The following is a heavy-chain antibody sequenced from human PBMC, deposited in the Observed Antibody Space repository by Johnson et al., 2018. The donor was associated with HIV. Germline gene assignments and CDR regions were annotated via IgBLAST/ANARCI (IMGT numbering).Heavy chain of an antibody. Sequence: VQLVESGGGLVQPGGSLRLSCAASGFTFSSYAMSWVRQAPGKGLEWVSAISGSGGSTYYADSVKGRFTISRDNSKTTLYLQMNSLRAEDTAVYYCAKDVFVEMATPGAFDIWGQGTMVTVSS. CDR2: ISGSGGST. CDR3: AKDVFVEMATPGAFDI. D-gene: IGHD5-24*01. J-gene: IGHJ3*02. V-gene: IGHV3-23*04. CDR1: GFTFSSYA.